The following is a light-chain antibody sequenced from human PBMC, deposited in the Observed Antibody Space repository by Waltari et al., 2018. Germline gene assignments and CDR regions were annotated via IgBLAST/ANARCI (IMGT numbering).Light chain of an antibody. CDR2: GAS. V-gene: IGKV1-33*01. Sequence: DIQMTQSPSSLSASVGDRITITCQASQGIAKYLNWYQQKPGKAPNPLIYGASNLEAGVPSRFSGSGSGTDFTLTISSLQPEDIATYYCLQHDNLPYTFGQGTRLE. J-gene: IGKJ2*01. CDR3: LQHDNLPYT. CDR1: QGIAKY.